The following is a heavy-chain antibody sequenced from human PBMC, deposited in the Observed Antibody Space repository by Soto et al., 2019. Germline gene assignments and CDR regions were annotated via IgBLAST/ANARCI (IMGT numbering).Heavy chain of an antibody. V-gene: IGHV4-34*01. D-gene: IGHD3-10*01. J-gene: IGHJ6*03. Sequence: SQIMSLKCGVLCGCFSDYYWNLILQPQGEGLEWIGEINHSGSTNYNPSLKSRVTISVDTSKNQFSLKLSSVTAADTAVYYCARGSYYGSGSYYRYYYYYYMDVWGKGTTVTVSS. CDR2: INHSGST. CDR1: CGCFSDYY. CDR3: ARGSYYGSGSYYRYYYYYYMDV.